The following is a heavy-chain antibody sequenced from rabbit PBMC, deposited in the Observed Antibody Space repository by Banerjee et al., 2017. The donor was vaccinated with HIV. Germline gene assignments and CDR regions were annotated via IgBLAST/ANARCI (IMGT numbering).Heavy chain of an antibody. CDR1: GFSFSDRDV. CDR2: INASTGKP. Sequence: QEQLVESRGGLVQPEGSLTLTCKASGFSFSDRDVMCWVRQAPGKGLEWIACINASTGKPVYATWAKGRFTISRTSSTTVTLRMTSLTAADRATYFCARDLVGVIGWNFYLWGPGTLVTVS. CDR3: ARDLVGVIGWNFYL. V-gene: IGHV1S45*01. J-gene: IGHJ4*01. D-gene: IGHD1-1*01.